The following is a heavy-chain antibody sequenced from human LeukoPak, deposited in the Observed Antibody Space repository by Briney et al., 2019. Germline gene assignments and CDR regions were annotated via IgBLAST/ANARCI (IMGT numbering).Heavy chain of an antibody. D-gene: IGHD3-9*01. J-gene: IGHJ4*02. Sequence: ASVKVSCKASGYTFTDFAISWMRQAPGQGLEWMGWINADNGDTHYSHKFQGRVTMTTDRLTNTAYMELRSLRPDDTAIYYCARDGVLIYDILTGFAYWGQGTVVTVSS. CDR2: INADNGDT. CDR1: GYTFTDFA. V-gene: IGHV1-18*01. CDR3: ARDGVLIYDILTGFAY.